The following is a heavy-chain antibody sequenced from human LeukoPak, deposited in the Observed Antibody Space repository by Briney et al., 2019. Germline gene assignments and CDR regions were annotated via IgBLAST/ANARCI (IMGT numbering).Heavy chain of an antibody. Sequence: ASVKVSCKASGYTFTSYYMHWVRQAPGQGLEWMGIINPSGGSTSYAQKFQGRVTMTRDTSTSTVYMELSSLRSEDTAVYYCARDNRRSDYYDSSGYQFDYWGQGTLVTVSS. CDR2: INPSGGST. CDR1: GYTFTSYY. J-gene: IGHJ4*02. D-gene: IGHD3-22*01. CDR3: ARDNRRSDYYDSSGYQFDY. V-gene: IGHV1-46*01.